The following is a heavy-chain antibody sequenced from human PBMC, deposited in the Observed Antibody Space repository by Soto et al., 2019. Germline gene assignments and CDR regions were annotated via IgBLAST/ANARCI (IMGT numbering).Heavy chain of an antibody. CDR3: GRAPGGTGIVDY. V-gene: IGHV3-74*01. D-gene: IGHD7-27*01. J-gene: IGHJ4*02. CDR2: INSVGATT. CDR1: GFTFSSYW. Sequence: EVQLVESGGTLVQRGGSLRISCAASGFTFSSYWMQWVRQAPGKGLVWVSRINSVGATTTYADSVKGRVTISRDNAKNTLFLQMNSLRAEDTAVYYCGRAPGGTGIVDYWGQGTLVNVSS.